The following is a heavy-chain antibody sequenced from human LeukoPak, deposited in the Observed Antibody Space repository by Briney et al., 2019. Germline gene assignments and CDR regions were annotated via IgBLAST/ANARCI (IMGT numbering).Heavy chain of an antibody. J-gene: IGHJ4*02. CDR2: IRSKAYGGTT. CDR3: TRDVRGYSYGTFDY. D-gene: IGHD5-18*01. V-gene: IGHV3-49*03. Sequence: GGSLRLSCTASGFTFGDYAMSWFRQAPGKGLEWVGFIRSKAYGGTTEYAASVKGRFTISRDDSKSIAYLQMNSLKTEDTAVYYCTRDVRGYSYGTFDYWGQGTLVTVSS. CDR1: GFTFGDYA.